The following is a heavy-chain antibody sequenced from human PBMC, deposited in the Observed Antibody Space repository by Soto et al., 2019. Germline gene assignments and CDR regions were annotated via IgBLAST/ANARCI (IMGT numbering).Heavy chain of an antibody. CDR1: GYTFTSYD. D-gene: IGHD3-22*01. CDR3: AREKSSGNDNDY. CDR2: MNPNSGNT. Sequence: QVQLVQSGAEVKRPGASVKVSCKASGYTFTSYDINWVRQATGQGLEWMGWMNPNSGNTGYAQKFRGRVTMTRNTSISTAYMELSSLRSEDTAVYYCAREKSSGNDNDYWGQGTLVTVSS. V-gene: IGHV1-8*01. J-gene: IGHJ4*02.